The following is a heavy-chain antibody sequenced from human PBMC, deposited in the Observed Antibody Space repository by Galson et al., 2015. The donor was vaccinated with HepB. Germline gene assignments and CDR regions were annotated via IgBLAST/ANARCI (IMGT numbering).Heavy chain of an antibody. CDR3: ARISGGSFYGYYYYGMDV. Sequence: QSGAEVKKPGESLRISCKGSGYSFTSYWISWVRQMPGKGLEWMGRIDPSDSYTNYSPSFQGHVTISADKSISTAYLQWSSLKASDTAMHYCARISGGSFYGYYYYGMDVWGQGTTVTVSS. CDR2: IDPSDSYT. D-gene: IGHD2-15*01. V-gene: IGHV5-10-1*01. CDR1: GYSFTSYW. J-gene: IGHJ6*02.